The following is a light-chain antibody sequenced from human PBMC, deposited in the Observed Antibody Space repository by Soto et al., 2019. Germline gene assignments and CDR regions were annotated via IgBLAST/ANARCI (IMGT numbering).Light chain of an antibody. J-gene: IGLJ1*01. Sequence: QSVLTQPASVSGSPGQSITISCTGTSSDVGIYTHVSWYQQHPGRAPKLIIYGVSNRPSGVSNRFSGSKSGNTASLTISGLQAADEADYYCNSYTSSYNYVLGNGTKLT. CDR1: SSDVGIYTH. V-gene: IGLV2-14*01. CDR3: NSYTSSYNYV. CDR2: GVS.